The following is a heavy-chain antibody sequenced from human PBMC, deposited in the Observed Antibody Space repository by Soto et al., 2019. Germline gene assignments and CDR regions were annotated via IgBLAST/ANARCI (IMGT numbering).Heavy chain of an antibody. CDR2: IIPIFGTA. CDR1: GGTFSIYA. D-gene: IGHD3-22*01. V-gene: IGHV1-69*13. Sequence: SVKVSCKASGGTFSIYAISWVRQAPGQGLEWMGEIIPIFGTANYAQKFQGRVTITADESTSTAYMELSSLRSEDTAVYYCARDRGPSSGYYPYWFDPWGQG. CDR3: ARDRGPSSGYYPYWFDP. J-gene: IGHJ5*02.